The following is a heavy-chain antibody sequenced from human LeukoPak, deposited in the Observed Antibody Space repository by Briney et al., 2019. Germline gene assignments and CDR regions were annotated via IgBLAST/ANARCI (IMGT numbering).Heavy chain of an antibody. V-gene: IGHV3-30*04. J-gene: IGHJ4*02. Sequence: TGGSLRLSCAASGFTFSSYAMHWVRQAPGKGLEWVAVISYDGSNKYYADSVKGRFTISRDNSENTLYLQMNSLRAEDTAVYYCARGAPSYYYDSSGYLFGDYWGQGTLVTVSS. CDR3: ARGAPSYYYDSSGYLFGDY. D-gene: IGHD3-22*01. CDR2: ISYDGSNK. CDR1: GFTFSSYA.